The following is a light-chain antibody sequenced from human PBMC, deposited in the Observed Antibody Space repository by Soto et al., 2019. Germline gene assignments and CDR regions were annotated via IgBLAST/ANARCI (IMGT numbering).Light chain of an antibody. CDR2: GAS. Sequence: EMVLTQSPGTLSLSPGERATLSCRASQSVSRSSLAWYQQRPGQAPRLLIFGASSRAAGIPDRFSGSGSATDFTLTISRLEPEDSAVYYCQQYGDPPPYSFGQGTKLEI. V-gene: IGKV3-20*01. CDR1: QSVSRSS. CDR3: QQYGDPPPYS. J-gene: IGKJ2*03.